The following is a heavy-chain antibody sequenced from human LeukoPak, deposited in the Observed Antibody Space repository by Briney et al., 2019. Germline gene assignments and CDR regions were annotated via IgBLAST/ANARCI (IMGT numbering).Heavy chain of an antibody. D-gene: IGHD3-9*01. CDR1: GFTFSSYE. CDR2: ISSSGSTI. Sequence: GGFLRLSCAASGFTFSSYEMNWVRQAPGKGLEWVSYISSSGSTIYYADSVKGRFTISRDNAKNSLYLQMNSLRAEDTAVYYCARGCGYDILTGYYPGGEYFDYWGQGTLVTVSS. J-gene: IGHJ4*02. V-gene: IGHV3-48*03. CDR3: ARGCGYDILTGYYPGGEYFDY.